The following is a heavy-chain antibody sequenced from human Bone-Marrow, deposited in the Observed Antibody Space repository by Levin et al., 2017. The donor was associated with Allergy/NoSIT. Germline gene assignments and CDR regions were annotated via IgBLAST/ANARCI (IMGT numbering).Heavy chain of an antibody. CDR3: ARDSYDFWSGYFWPKDYYDGMDV. J-gene: IGHJ6*02. CDR2: ISYDGSNK. V-gene: IGHV3-30-3*01. D-gene: IGHD3-3*01. Sequence: GGSLRLSCAASGFTFSSYAMHWVRQAPGKGLEWVAVISYDGSNKYYADSVKGRFTISRDNSKNTLYLQMNSLRAEDTAVYYCARDSYDFWSGYFWPKDYYDGMDVWGQGTTVTVSS. CDR1: GFTFSSYA.